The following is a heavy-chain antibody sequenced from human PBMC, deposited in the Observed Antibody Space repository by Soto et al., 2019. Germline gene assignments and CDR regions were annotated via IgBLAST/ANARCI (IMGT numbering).Heavy chain of an antibody. CDR3: ARVPWNYYGSGSYPYYFDY. CDR1: GGSISSGGYY. Sequence: SETLSLTCTVSGGSISSGGYYWSWIRQHPGKGLEWIGYIYYSGSTYYNPSLKSRVTISVDTSKNQFSLKLSSVTAADTAVYYCARVPWNYYGSGSYPYYFDYWGQGTLVTFSS. V-gene: IGHV4-31*03. J-gene: IGHJ4*02. D-gene: IGHD3-10*01. CDR2: IYYSGST.